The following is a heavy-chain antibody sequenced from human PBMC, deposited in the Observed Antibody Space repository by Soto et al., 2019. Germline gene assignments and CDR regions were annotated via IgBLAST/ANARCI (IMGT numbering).Heavy chain of an antibody. CDR3: ARRDIVLMGGMDV. V-gene: IGHV4-61*02. Sequence: KPSETLSLTCSVSGGSISSGGYYWSWVRQPPGKGLEWIGRIYTSGSTNYNPSLKSRVTMSVDTSKNQFSLKLSSVTAADTAMYYCARRDIVLMGGMDVWGQGTTVTVSS. CDR1: GGSISSGGYY. J-gene: IGHJ6*02. CDR2: IYTSGST. D-gene: IGHD2-8*01.